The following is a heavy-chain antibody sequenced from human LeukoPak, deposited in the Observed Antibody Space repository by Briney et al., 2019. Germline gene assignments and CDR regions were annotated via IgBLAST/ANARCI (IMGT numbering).Heavy chain of an antibody. CDR3: ARALVYYDSSGYYGY. Sequence: GASVKVSCKASGYTFTGYYMHWARQAPGQGLEWMGWINPDSGGTDYAQKFQGRVTMTRDTSISTAYMELSRLRSDDTAVYYCARALVYYDSSGYYGYWGQGTLVTVSS. CDR2: INPDSGGT. D-gene: IGHD3-22*01. V-gene: IGHV1-2*02. J-gene: IGHJ4*02. CDR1: GYTFTGYY.